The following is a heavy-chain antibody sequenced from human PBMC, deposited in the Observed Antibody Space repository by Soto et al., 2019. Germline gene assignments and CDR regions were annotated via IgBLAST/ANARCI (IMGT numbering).Heavy chain of an antibody. V-gene: IGHV3-23*01. D-gene: IGHD2-21*02. CDR2: ISGSGANT. CDR3: AKRQSGNFGPFDS. J-gene: IGHJ4*02. CDR1: GFSISSDA. Sequence: GGSLRLSCAASGFSISSDAMSWVRQAPGKGLEWVSGISGSGANTNYADSVKGRFAISIDNSKNTLYLQMSSLRAEDTAVYYCAKRQSGNFGPFDSWGQGTLVTVSS.